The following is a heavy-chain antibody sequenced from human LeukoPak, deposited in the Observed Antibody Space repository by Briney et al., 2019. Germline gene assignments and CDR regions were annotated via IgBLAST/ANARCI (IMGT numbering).Heavy chain of an antibody. CDR1: GGSISSSSYY. J-gene: IGHJ5*02. V-gene: IGHV4-39*07. CDR3: ATTSSTWYSGWFDP. D-gene: IGHD6-13*01. CDR2: IYYSGSA. Sequence: SETLSLTCTVSGGSISSSSYYWGWIRQPPGKGLEWIGGIYYSGSAIYNPSLNSRVTISIDTSKNQFSLKLGSVTAADTAVYYCATTSSTWYSGWFDPWGQGTLVTVSS.